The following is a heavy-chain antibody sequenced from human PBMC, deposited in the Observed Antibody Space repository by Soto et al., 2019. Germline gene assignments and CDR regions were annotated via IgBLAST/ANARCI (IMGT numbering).Heavy chain of an antibody. D-gene: IGHD6-13*01. Sequence: PSATLSLTCTVSGGSISSYYWSWIRQPPGKGLEWIGYIYYSGSTNYNPSLKSRVTISVDTSKNQFSLKLSSVTAADTAVYYCASSIAAAGRKYYFDYWGQGTLVTVSS. J-gene: IGHJ4*02. CDR3: ASSIAAAGRKYYFDY. CDR1: GGSISSYY. CDR2: IYYSGST. V-gene: IGHV4-59*01.